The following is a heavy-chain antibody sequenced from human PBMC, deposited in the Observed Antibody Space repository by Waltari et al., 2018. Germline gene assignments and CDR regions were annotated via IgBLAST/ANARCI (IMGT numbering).Heavy chain of an antibody. CDR2: FDPEDGET. J-gene: IGHJ4*02. V-gene: IGHV1-24*01. Sequence: QVQLVQSGAEVKKPGASVKVSCKVSGYTLTELSMPWVGQAPGKGLEWMGGFDPEDGETIYAQKFQGRVTMTEDTSTDTAYMELSSLRSEDTAVYYCATDRETSQGSGLRIFDYWGQGTLVTVSS. CDR1: GYTLTELS. CDR3: ATDRETSQGSGLRIFDY. D-gene: IGHD6-19*01.